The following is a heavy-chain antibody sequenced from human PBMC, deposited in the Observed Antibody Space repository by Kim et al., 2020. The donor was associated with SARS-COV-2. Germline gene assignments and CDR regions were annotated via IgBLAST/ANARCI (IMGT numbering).Heavy chain of an antibody. J-gene: IGHJ4*02. V-gene: IGHV3-21*01. Sequence: GGSLRLSCAASGFTFSSYSMNWVRQAPGKGLEWVSSISSSSSYIYYADSVKGRFTISRDNAKNSLYLQMNSLGAEDTAVYYCARDFGRLVATSDHVLGDYWGQGTLVTVSS. CDR3: ARDFGRLVATSDHVLGDY. D-gene: IGHD5-12*01. CDR1: GFTFSSYS. CDR2: ISSSSSYI.